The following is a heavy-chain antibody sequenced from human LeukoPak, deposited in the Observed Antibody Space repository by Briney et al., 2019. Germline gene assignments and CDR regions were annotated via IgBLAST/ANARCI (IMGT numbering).Heavy chain of an antibody. CDR2: ISGSGGST. D-gene: IGHD3-3*01. V-gene: IGHV3-23*01. Sequence: GGSLRLSCAASGFTFSSYAMSWVRQAPGKGLEWVSAISGSGGSTYYADSVKGRFTISRDNSKNTLYLQMNSLRAEDTAVCYCAKIPQRGYDFWSGYYKYFDYWGQGTLVTVSS. CDR1: GFTFSSYA. J-gene: IGHJ4*02. CDR3: AKIPQRGYDFWSGYYKYFDY.